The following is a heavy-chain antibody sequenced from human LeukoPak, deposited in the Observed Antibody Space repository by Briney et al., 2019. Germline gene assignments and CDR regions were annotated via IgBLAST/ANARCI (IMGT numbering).Heavy chain of an antibody. D-gene: IGHD6-19*01. Sequence: PSETLSLTCTVSGGSISSYYWSWIRQPPGKGLKWIGYIYYSGSTNYNPSLKSRVTISVDTSKNQFSLKLSSVTAADTAVYYCARGHSSGWPFDYWGQGTLVTVSS. CDR2: IYYSGST. CDR3: ARGHSSGWPFDY. J-gene: IGHJ4*02. CDR1: GGSISSYY. V-gene: IGHV4-59*08.